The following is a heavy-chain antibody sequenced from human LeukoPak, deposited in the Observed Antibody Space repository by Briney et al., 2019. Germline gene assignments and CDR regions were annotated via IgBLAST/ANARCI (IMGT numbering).Heavy chain of an antibody. D-gene: IGHD3-9*01. CDR1: GGSFSGYY. Sequence: QPSETLSLTCAVYGGSFSGYYWSWIRQPPGKGLEWIGEINHSGSTNYNPSLKSRVTISVDTSKNQFSLKLSSVTAADTAVYYCARGLDILVYWGQGTLVTVSS. CDR2: INHSGST. CDR3: ARGLDILVY. J-gene: IGHJ4*02. V-gene: IGHV4-34*01.